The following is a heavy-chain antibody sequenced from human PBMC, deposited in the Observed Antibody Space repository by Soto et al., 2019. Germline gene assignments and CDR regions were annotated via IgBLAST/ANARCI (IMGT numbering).Heavy chain of an antibody. V-gene: IGHV1-69*13. Sequence: ASVKVSCKASGGTFSSYAISWVRQAPGQGLEWMGGIIPIFGTANYAQKFQGRVTITADESTSTAYMELSSLRSEDTAVYYCARVRSPSHIPPQWLVTIQWFDPWGQGTLVTVSS. CDR1: GGTFSSYA. J-gene: IGHJ5*02. CDR3: ARVRSPSHIPPQWLVTIQWFDP. CDR2: IIPIFGTA. D-gene: IGHD6-19*01.